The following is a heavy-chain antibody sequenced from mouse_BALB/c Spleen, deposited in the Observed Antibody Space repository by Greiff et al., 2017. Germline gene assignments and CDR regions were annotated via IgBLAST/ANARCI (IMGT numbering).Heavy chain of an antibody. J-gene: IGHJ3*01. V-gene: IGHV2-6-7*01. D-gene: IGHD2-4*01. Sequence: QVRLKESGPGLVAPSQSLSITCTVSGFSLTGYGVNWVRQPPGKGLEWLGMIWGDGSTDYNSALKSRLSISKDNSKSQVFLKMNSLQTDDTARYYCARSINYDSFAYWGQGTLVTVSA. CDR2: IWGDGST. CDR1: GFSLTGYG. CDR3: ARSINYDSFAY.